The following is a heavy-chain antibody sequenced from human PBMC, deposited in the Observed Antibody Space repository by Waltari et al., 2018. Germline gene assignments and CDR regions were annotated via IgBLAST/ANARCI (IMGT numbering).Heavy chain of an antibody. CDR1: GGSISSGSYY. CDR2: ISYSGGT. D-gene: IGHD3-9*01. Sequence: QLQLQESGPGLVKPSETLSITCTVSGGSISSGSYYWGWIRQPPGKGLEWIGIISYSGGTYYNPSLKSRVTISVDTSKNQFSLKLSSVTAADTAVYYCARLSYHIVTGYGWFDPWGLGTLVTVSS. V-gene: IGHV4-39*01. CDR3: ARLSYHIVTGYGWFDP. J-gene: IGHJ5*02.